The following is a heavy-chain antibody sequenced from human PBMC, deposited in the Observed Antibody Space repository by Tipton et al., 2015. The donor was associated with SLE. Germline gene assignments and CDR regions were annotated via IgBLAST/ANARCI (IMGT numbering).Heavy chain of an antibody. Sequence: TLSLTCTVSGGSISSGAYSWSWIRQPPGKGLEWIGYVYRRGSTYYNPSLKSRVTISVDKSKNQFSLNLTSVTAADTAVYYCARSGQIRVDAGLMDVWGRGTMVTVSS. J-gene: IGHJ3*01. V-gene: IGHV4-30-2*01. CDR3: ARSGQIRVDAGLMDV. CDR1: GGSISSGAYS. D-gene: IGHD5-18*01. CDR2: VYRRGST.